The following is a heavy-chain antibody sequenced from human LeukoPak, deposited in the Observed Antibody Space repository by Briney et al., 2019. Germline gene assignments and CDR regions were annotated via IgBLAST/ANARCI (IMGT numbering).Heavy chain of an antibody. CDR1: VYTFTAYY. V-gene: IGHV1-2*02. Sequence: ASVKVSCKSSVYTFTAYYIHWVRPAPGQGLEWMGWIDPNSGGTNYVQKFQGRVTMTRDTSISAAYMEMSRLRSDDTAVYYCAREGIAVAGTAGYWGQGTLVTVSS. CDR3: AREGIAVAGTAGY. J-gene: IGHJ4*02. D-gene: IGHD6-19*01. CDR2: IDPNSGGT.